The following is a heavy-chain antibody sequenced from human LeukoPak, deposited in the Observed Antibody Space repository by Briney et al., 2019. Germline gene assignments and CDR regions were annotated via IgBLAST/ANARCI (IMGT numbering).Heavy chain of an antibody. CDR2: FYNSGST. Sequence: SETLSLTCTVSGGSISSYFWSWIRQPAGKGLEWIGRFYNSGSTNYNPSLKSRVTISVDESKNQFSLKLSSMTAADTAVYYCARAVGAYFDYWGQGTLVTVSS. CDR1: GGSISSYF. J-gene: IGHJ4*02. CDR3: ARAVGAYFDY. V-gene: IGHV4-4*07.